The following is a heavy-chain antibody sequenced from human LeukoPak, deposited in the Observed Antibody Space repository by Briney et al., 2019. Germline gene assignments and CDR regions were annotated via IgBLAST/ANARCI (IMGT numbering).Heavy chain of an antibody. CDR2: IYYSGST. D-gene: IGHD1-26*01. CDR1: GGSISSSSYY. V-gene: IGHV4-39*02. Sequence: SETLSLTCTVSGGSISSSSYYWGWIRQPPGKGLEWIGSIYYSGSTYYSPSLKSRVTISVDTSKNQFSLKLSSVTAADTAVYYCAREPLRGWEGYFDYWGQGTLVTVS. CDR3: AREPLRGWEGYFDY. J-gene: IGHJ4*02.